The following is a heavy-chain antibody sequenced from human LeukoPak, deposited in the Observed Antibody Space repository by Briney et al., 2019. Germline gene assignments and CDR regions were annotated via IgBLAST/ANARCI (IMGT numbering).Heavy chain of an antibody. V-gene: IGHV4-30-2*01. J-gene: IGHJ4*02. Sequence: SETLSLTCTVSGDSISSDAYYWGWNRQPPGKGLEWIGYISHTGITYYNPSLRSRVTISVDRSKNQFSLNLTSVTAADTAVYYCARARIVVVIDYWGQGTLVTVSS. CDR3: ARARIVVVIDY. CDR2: ISHTGIT. CDR1: GDSISSDAYY. D-gene: IGHD2-21*01.